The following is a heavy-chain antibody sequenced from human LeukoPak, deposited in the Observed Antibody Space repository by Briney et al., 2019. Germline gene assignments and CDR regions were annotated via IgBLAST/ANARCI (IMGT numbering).Heavy chain of an antibody. J-gene: IGHJ6*03. CDR2: IYYSGST. CDR3: ARLRLGELSFYYYYYYMDV. D-gene: IGHD3-16*02. Sequence: PSETLSLTCTVSGGSISSSSYYWGWIRQPPGKGLEWIGSIYYSGSTYYNPSLKSRVTISVDTSKNQFSLKLSSVTAADTAVYYCARLRLGELSFYYYYYYMDVWGKGTTVTVSS. V-gene: IGHV4-39*01. CDR1: GGSISSSSYY.